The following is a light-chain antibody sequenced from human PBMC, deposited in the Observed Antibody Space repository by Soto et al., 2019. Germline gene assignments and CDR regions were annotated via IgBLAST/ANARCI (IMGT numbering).Light chain of an antibody. Sequence: EIVLTQSPATLSLSPGERATLSCMASQSVSSYLAWYQQKHGQAPMLLIYDASNRATGIPARFSGSGSGTDFTLTISSLEPEDFAVYYCQQRSNWPWTFGQGTKVEIK. V-gene: IGKV3-11*01. CDR1: QSVSSY. J-gene: IGKJ1*01. CDR2: DAS. CDR3: QQRSNWPWT.